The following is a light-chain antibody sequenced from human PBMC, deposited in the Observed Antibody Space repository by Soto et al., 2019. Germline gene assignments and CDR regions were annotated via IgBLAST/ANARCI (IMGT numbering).Light chain of an antibody. CDR2: DAS. V-gene: IGKV3-11*01. J-gene: IGKJ4*01. CDR1: QSVSSY. Sequence: ESVLTQSPATLSLSPGERATLSCRASQSVSSYLAWYQQKPGQAPRLLIYDASNRATGIPARFSGSGSGTNFTLTISSLEPEDFAVYYCQQRTIPLTFGGGPKVDIK. CDR3: QQRTIPLT.